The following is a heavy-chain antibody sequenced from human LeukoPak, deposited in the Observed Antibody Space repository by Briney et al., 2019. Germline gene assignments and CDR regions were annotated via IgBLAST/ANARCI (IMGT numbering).Heavy chain of an antibody. CDR3: ASVAAAAGRDY. V-gene: IGHV4-61*05. D-gene: IGHD6-13*01. CDR2: IYYSGST. CDR1: GGSISSSSYY. J-gene: IGHJ4*02. Sequence: SETLSLTCTVSGGSISSSSYYWGWIRQPPGKGLEWIGYIYYSGSTNYNPSLKSRVTISVDTSKNQFSLKLSSVTAADTAVYYCASVAAAAGRDYWGQGTLVTVSS.